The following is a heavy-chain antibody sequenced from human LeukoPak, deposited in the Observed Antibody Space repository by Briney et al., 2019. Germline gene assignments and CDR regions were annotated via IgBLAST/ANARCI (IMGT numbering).Heavy chain of an antibody. V-gene: IGHV4-34*01. CDR3: ARTKTHHDFWSGYYPPNYFDY. Sequence: SETLSLACAVYGGSFSGYHWSWIRQPPGKGLEWIGEINHSGSTNYNPSLKSRVTISVDTSKNQFSLKLSSVTAADTAVYYCARTKTHHDFWSGYYPPNYFDYWGQGTLVTVSS. D-gene: IGHD3-3*01. J-gene: IGHJ4*02. CDR1: GGSFSGYH. CDR2: INHSGST.